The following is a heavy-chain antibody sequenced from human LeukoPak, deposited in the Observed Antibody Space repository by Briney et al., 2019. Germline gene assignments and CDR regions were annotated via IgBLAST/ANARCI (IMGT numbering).Heavy chain of an antibody. CDR3: AIKVVPAAIGHEDY. D-gene: IGHD2-2*01. V-gene: IGHV3-23*01. Sequence: GGSLRLSCAASGFTFSSYGMSWVRQAPGKGLEWVSALSGSGGSTYYADSVKGRFTISRDNSKNTLYLQMNSLRADDTAVYYCAIKVVPAAIGHEDYWGQGSLVTVSS. CDR2: LSGSGGST. CDR1: GFTFSSYG. J-gene: IGHJ4*02.